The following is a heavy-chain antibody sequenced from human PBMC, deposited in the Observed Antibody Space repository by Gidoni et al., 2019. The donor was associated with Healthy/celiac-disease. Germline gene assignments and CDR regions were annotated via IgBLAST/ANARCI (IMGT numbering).Heavy chain of an antibody. D-gene: IGHD2-15*01. V-gene: IGHV1-69*04. CDR3: ARVPLGYCSGGSCYPFDY. J-gene: IGHJ4*02. CDR2: IIPILGIA. CDR1: GGTFSSYA. Sequence: QVQLVQSGAEVKKPGSSVKVSCKASGGTFSSYAISWVRQAPGQGLEWMGRIIPILGIANYAQKCQGRVTITADKSTSTAYMELSSLRSEDTAVYYCARVPLGYCSGGSCYPFDYWGQGTLVTVSS.